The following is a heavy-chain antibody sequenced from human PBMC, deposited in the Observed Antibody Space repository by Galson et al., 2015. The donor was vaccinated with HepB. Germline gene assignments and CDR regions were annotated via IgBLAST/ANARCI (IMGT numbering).Heavy chain of an antibody. D-gene: IGHD3-10*01. J-gene: IGHJ2*01. V-gene: IGHV3-11*06. CDR1: RFSFSDYY. CDR2: ISSTSSDT. CDR3: ASLVPSDWYFDL. Sequence: SLRLSCAASRFSFSDYYMSWIRQAPGKGLECISYISSTSSDTNYADSVKGRFTISRDNAKKSLYLQMNSLRAEDTAVYYCASLVPSDWYFDLWGRGTLVTVSS.